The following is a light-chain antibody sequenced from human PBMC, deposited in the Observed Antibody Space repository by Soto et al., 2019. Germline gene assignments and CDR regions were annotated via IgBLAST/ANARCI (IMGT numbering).Light chain of an antibody. V-gene: IGKV3-20*01. J-gene: IGKJ1*01. CDR3: QQYRTLWT. CDR1: QIFNSKY. CDR2: GAS. Sequence: EIVLTQSPGTLSLSPGEIATLSCRASQIFNSKYLAWYQQKPGQAPRLLIYGASSRASGIPDRFSGSASGTDFTLTINRLEPDDSAVYYCQQYRTLWTFGQGTRVEIK.